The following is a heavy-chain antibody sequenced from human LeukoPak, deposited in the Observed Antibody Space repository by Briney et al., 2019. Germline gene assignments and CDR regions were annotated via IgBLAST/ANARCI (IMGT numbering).Heavy chain of an antibody. V-gene: IGHV4-59*01. CDR1: SGSISSYF. J-gene: IGHJ4*02. CDR3: ARGGQQSTPLTG. Sequence: SETLSLTCSVSSGSISSYFWSWIRQPPGKGLEWIGYIYYSGGINYNPSLKSRVTISIDTSKNQVSLKLSSVTAADTAVYYCARGGQQSTPLTGWGPGTLVTVSS. CDR2: IYYSGGI. D-gene: IGHD3-9*01.